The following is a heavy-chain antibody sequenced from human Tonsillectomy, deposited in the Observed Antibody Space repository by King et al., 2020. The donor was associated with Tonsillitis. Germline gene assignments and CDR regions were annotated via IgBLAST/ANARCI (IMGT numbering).Heavy chain of an antibody. J-gene: IGHJ4*02. CDR1: GFTFSNYY. V-gene: IGHV1-46*03. Sequence: QLVQSGAEVKKPGASVKISCKSSGFTFSNYYMHWVRQAPGQGLEWMGRINPSGDNTRYAERLQGRVTMTRDTSTSTVYMELSSLRSEDTAVYYCGRGLAAFYSDYWGQGSRVIVSS. D-gene: IGHD6-25*01. CDR3: GRGLAAFYSDY. CDR2: INPSGDNT.